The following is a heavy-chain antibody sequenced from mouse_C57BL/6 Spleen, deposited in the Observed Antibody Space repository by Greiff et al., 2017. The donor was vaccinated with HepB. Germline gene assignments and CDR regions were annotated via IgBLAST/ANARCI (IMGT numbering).Heavy chain of an antibody. CDR1: GFSFNTYA. CDR2: IRSKSNNYAT. CDR3: VRHGPHFDY. V-gene: IGHV10-1*01. J-gene: IGHJ2*01. Sequence: EVQGVESGGGLVQPKGSLKLSCAASGFSFNTYAMNWVRQAPGKGLEWVARIRSKSNNYATYYADSVKDRFTISRDDSESMLYLQMNNLKTEDTAMYYCVRHGPHFDYWGQGTTLTVSS.